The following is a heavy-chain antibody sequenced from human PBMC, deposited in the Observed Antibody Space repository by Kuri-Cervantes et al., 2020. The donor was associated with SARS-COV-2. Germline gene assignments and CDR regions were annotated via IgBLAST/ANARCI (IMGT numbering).Heavy chain of an antibody. CDR3: ARPLSSTIFGVVIGYYMDV. Sequence: ASVKVSCKASGYTFTGYYMHWVRQAPGQGLEWMGWINPNSGGTNYAQKFQGRVTMTRDTSISTAYMELRSLRSDDTAVYYCARPLSSTIFGVVIGYYMDVWGKGTTVTVSS. CDR2: INPNSGGT. V-gene: IGHV1-2*02. J-gene: IGHJ6*03. D-gene: IGHD3-3*01. CDR1: GYTFTGYY.